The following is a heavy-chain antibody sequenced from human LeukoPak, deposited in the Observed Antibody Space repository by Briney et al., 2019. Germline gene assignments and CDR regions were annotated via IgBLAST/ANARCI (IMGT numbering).Heavy chain of an antibody. CDR1: GGSFSGYY. Sequence: SETLSLTCAVYGGSFSGYYWSWIRQPPGKGLEWIGEINHSGSTNYNPSLKSRVTISVDTSKNRFSLKLSSVTAADTAVYYCARGRTTETTYYYYYRGMDVWGQGTTVTVSS. CDR2: INHSGST. CDR3: ARGRTTETTYYYYYRGMDV. J-gene: IGHJ6*02. V-gene: IGHV4-34*01. D-gene: IGHD4-11*01.